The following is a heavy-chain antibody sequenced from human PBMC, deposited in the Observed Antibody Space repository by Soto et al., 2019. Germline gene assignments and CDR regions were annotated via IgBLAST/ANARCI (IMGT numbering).Heavy chain of an antibody. CDR1: GFSLSTTGVG. CDR3: VQATPVTTGGDY. V-gene: IGHV2-5*02. Sequence: QITLKESGPTLVKPTQTLTLTCTFSGFSLSTTGVGVGWIRQPPGKALDWLALIYWDDDQRYSPSLKSMLTITKNTSKNKVVLTMTNMDTIDTTKYYCVQATPVTTGGDYWGKGTLVTVSS. CDR2: IYWDDDQ. D-gene: IGHD4-17*01. J-gene: IGHJ4*02.